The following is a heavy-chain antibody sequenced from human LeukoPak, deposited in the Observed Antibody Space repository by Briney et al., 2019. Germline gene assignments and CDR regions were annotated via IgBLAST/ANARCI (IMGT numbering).Heavy chain of an antibody. Sequence: GGSLRLSCAASGFTFSSYWVSWVRQAPGKGLEWVANIKQDGSEKYYVDSVKGRFTISRDNAKNSLYLQMNSLRAEDTAVYYCAREPGYQLLYGGDGAFDIWGQGTMVTVSS. CDR2: IKQDGSEK. V-gene: IGHV3-7*01. CDR3: AREPGYQLLYGGDGAFDI. CDR1: GFTFSSYW. D-gene: IGHD2-2*02. J-gene: IGHJ3*02.